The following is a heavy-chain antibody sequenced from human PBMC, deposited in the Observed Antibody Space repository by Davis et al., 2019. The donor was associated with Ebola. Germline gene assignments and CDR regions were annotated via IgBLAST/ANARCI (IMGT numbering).Heavy chain of an antibody. CDR1: GFTFSNAW. V-gene: IGHV3-30-3*01. D-gene: IGHD3-10*01. CDR2: ISYDGSNK. J-gene: IGHJ6*02. CDR3: ARDLVWFGELLYFHYGMDV. Sequence: GESLKISCAASGFTFSNAWMNWVRQAPGKGLEWVAVISYDGSNKYYADSVKGRFTISRDNSKNTLYLQMNSLRAEDTAVYYCARDLVWFGELLYFHYGMDVWGQGTTVTVSS.